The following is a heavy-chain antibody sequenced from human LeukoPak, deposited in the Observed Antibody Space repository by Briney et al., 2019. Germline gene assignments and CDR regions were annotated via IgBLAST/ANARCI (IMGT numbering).Heavy chain of an antibody. CDR3: ARPLGSYCTNGVCYDHAEHFQH. CDR2: IYSGGST. D-gene: IGHD2-8*01. J-gene: IGHJ1*01. CDR1: EFSVGSNY. Sequence: GGSLRLSCAASEFSVGSNYMTWVRQAPGKGLEWVSLIYSGGSTYYADSVKGRFTISRDNSKNTLYLQMNSLRAEDTAVYYCARPLGSYCTNGVCYDHAEHFQHWGQGTLVTVSS. V-gene: IGHV3-66*02.